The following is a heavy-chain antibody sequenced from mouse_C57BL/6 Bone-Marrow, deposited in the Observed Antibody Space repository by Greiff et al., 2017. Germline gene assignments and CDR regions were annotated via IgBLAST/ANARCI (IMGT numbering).Heavy chain of an antibody. CDR1: GYTFTDYE. CDR3: TMITRYFDV. Sequence: QVQLKESGAELVRPGASVTLSCKASGYTFTDYEMHWVKQTPVHGLEWIGAIDPETGGTAYNQKFKGKAILTADKSSSTAYMELRSLTSEDSAVYYFTMITRYFDVWGTGTTVTVSA. J-gene: IGHJ1*03. CDR2: IDPETGGT. D-gene: IGHD2-4*01. V-gene: IGHV1-15*01.